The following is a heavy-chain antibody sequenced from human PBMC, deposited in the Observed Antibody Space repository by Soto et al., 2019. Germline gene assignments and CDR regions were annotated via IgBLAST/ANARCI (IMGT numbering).Heavy chain of an antibody. V-gene: IGHV3-30-3*01. CDR3: ASLVVAATGEDNWFDP. Sequence: QVQLVESGGGVVQPGRSLRLSCAASGFTFSSYALHWVRQAPGMGLEWVAVISYDGSNKYYADSVKGRLTISRDNSKNTLYLQMNSLRAEDTAVYYCASLVVAATGEDNWFDPWGQGTLVTVSS. D-gene: IGHD2-15*01. CDR2: ISYDGSNK. J-gene: IGHJ5*02. CDR1: GFTFSSYA.